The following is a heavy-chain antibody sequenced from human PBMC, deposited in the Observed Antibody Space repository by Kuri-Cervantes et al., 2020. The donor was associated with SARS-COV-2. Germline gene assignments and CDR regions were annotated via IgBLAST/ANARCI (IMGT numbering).Heavy chain of an antibody. J-gene: IGHJ3*02. V-gene: IGHV3-21*01. CDR2: ISSSSSYI. D-gene: IGHD2-2*01. Sequence: GESLKISCAASGFTFSSYSMNWVRQAPGKGLEWVSSISSSSSYIYYADSVKGRFTISRDNAKNSLYLQMNSLRAEDTAVYYCARDRPTRVVLGNAFDIWGQGTTVTVSS. CDR1: GFTFSSYS. CDR3: ARDRPTRVVLGNAFDI.